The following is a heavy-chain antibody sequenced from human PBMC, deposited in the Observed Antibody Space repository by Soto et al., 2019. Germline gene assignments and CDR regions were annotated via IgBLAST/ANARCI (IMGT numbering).Heavy chain of an antibody. CDR1: GYTFTIYG. CDR3: ARVDYYDSSGHYGY. Sequence: QVQLVQSGAEVKKPGASVKVSCKASGYTFTIYGISWVRQAPGQGLEWMGWISGYNGNTDYAQNLQDRVTLTTDASTSSVYMKLRSLRSDDTAVYYCARVDYYDSSGHYGYWGQGTLITVSS. V-gene: IGHV1-18*04. J-gene: IGHJ4*02. D-gene: IGHD3-22*01. CDR2: ISGYNGNT.